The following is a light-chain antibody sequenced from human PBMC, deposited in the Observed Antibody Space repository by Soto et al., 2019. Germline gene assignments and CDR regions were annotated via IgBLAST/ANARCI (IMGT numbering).Light chain of an antibody. CDR2: KVY. Sequence: DVVMTQSPLSLPVTLGQPASISCKSSQSLVYSDGNTYLTWFQQRPGQSPRRLIYKVYNRDSGVPDRFSGSGSGTDFTLKISSVEAEDVGVYYCLQGTLWPYTFGQGTKLEIK. CDR3: LQGTLWPYT. J-gene: IGKJ2*01. CDR1: QSLVYSDGNTY. V-gene: IGKV2-30*01.